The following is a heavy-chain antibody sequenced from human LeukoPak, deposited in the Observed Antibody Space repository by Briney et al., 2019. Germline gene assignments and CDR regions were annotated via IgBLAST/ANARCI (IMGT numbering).Heavy chain of an antibody. CDR3: AAQKYCSSTSCYGMDV. CDR2: IYHSGST. V-gene: IGHV4-4*02. J-gene: IGHJ6*02. CDR1: GGSISSSNW. Sequence: SGTLSLTCAVSGGSISSSNWWSWVRQPPGKGLEWIGEIYHSGSTNYNPSLKSRVTISVDKSKNQFSLKLSSVTAADTAVYYCAAQKYCSSTSCYGMDVWGQGTTVTVSS. D-gene: IGHD2-2*01.